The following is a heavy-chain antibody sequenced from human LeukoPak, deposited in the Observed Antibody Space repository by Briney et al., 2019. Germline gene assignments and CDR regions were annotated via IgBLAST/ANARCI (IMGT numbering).Heavy chain of an antibody. J-gene: IGHJ4*02. CDR3: VRSVGSDWGHFDF. V-gene: IGHV3-9*01. D-gene: IGHD7-27*01. CDR1: GFNFDQYA. Sequence: GGSLRLSYAASGFNFDQYAMFWVRQGPGKGLEWGTGITWNSGTIAYADSVKGRFTISRDNAKSSLYLQMNSLRTEDTALYYCVRSVGSDWGHFDFRGQGTLVTVSS. CDR2: ITWNSGTI.